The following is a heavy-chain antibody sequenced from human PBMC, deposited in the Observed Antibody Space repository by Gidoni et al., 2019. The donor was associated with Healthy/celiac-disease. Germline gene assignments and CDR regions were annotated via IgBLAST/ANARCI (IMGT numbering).Heavy chain of an antibody. J-gene: IGHJ4*02. D-gene: IGHD3-16*01. CDR2: ISYDGSNK. CDR1: AFTFSSSG. V-gene: IGHV3-30*18. Sequence: QVQLVESGRGVVQPGRSLRLSCAASAFTFSSSGMHWVRQAPGKGLEWVAVISYDGSNKYYADSVKGRFTISRDNSKNTLYLQMNSLRAEDTAVYYCAKDGGVLRYLFWGQGTLVTVSS. CDR3: AKDGGVLRYLF.